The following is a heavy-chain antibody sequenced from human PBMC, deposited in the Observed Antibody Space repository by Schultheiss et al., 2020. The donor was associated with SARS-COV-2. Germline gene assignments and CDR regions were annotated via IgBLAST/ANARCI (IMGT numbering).Heavy chain of an antibody. D-gene: IGHD6-13*01. V-gene: IGHV4-39*02. Sequence: GSLRLSCTVSGGSISSGGYYWGWIRQPPGKGLEWIGSIYYSGSTYYNPSLKSRVTISVDTSKNQFSLKLSSVTAADTAVYYCAREGAGSRWYVFDNWGQGTLVTVSS. J-gene: IGHJ4*02. CDR1: GGSISSGGYY. CDR3: AREGAGSRWYVFDN. CDR2: IYYSGST.